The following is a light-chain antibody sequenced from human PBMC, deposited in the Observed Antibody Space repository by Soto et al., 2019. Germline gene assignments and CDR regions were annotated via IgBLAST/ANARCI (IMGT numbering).Light chain of an antibody. J-gene: IGKJ1*01. CDR3: QLYGSSLWT. V-gene: IGKV3-20*01. Sequence: EIVMTQSQVTRSVSPGEKANISCRASQNISRSLAWYQQKPGQAPRLLIYDASSRATDIPDRFSGSGSGTDFTLTISRLEPEDFAVYYCQLYGSSLWTFGHGANVDIK. CDR1: QNISRS. CDR2: DAS.